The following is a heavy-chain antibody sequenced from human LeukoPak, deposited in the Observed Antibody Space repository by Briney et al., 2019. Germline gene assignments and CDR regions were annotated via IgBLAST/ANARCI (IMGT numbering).Heavy chain of an antibody. CDR2: IYTSGST. V-gene: IGHV4-4*07. CDR3: ARTYGDFFAAPYDY. D-gene: IGHD4-17*01. J-gene: IGHJ4*02. Sequence: SETLSLTCTVSGGSISSYYWSWIRQPAGKGLEWIGRIYTSGSTNYNPSLKSRVTMSVDTSKNQFSLKLSSVTAADTAVYYCARTYGDFFAAPYDYWGQGTLVTVSS. CDR1: GGSISSYY.